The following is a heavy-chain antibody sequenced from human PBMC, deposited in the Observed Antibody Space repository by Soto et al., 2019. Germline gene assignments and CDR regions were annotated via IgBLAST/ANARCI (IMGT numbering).Heavy chain of an antibody. V-gene: IGHV4-38-2*01. CDR1: GYSISSGYY. D-gene: IGHD2-21*01. J-gene: IGHJ6*02. CDR3: ASGVINYYYYGMDV. CDR2: IYHSGST. Sequence: SETLSLTCAVSGYSISSGYYWGWIRQPPGKGLGWIGSIYHSGSTYYNPSLKSRVTISVGTSKNQFSLKLSSVTAADTAVYYCASGVINYYYYGMDVWGQGTTVTVSS.